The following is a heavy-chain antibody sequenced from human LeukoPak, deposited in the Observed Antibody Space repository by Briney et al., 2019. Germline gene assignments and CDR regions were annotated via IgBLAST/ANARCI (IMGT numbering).Heavy chain of an antibody. CDR1: GYTLTELS. CDR2: FDPEDGET. D-gene: IGHD2-15*01. Sequence: GASVKVSCKVSGYTLTELSMHWVRQAPGKGLEWMGGFDPEDGETIYAQKFQGRVTMTEDTSTDTAYMELSSLRSEDTAVYYCATDSGGSLFYYYGMDVWGQGTTVTVSS. CDR3: ATDSGGSLFYYYGMDV. V-gene: IGHV1-24*01. J-gene: IGHJ6*02.